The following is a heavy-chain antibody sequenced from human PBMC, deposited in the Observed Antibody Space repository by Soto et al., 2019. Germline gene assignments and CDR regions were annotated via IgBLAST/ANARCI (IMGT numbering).Heavy chain of an antibody. CDR1: GFTFSSYA. Sequence: PGGSLRLSCAASGFTFSSYAMTWVRQAPGKGLEWVSVISGSGGSTYFADSVKGRFTISRDNSKNTLYLQMSSLRAEDTALYYCAKDQLVGMDVWSQGTTVTGSS. CDR3: AKDQLVGMDV. V-gene: IGHV3-23*01. J-gene: IGHJ6*02. D-gene: IGHD2-15*01. CDR2: ISGSGGST.